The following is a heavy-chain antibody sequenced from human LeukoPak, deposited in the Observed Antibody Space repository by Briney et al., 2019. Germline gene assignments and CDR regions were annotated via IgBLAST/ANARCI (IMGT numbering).Heavy chain of an antibody. J-gene: IGHJ6*02. CDR2: INTNTGNP. V-gene: IGHV7-4-1*02. D-gene: IGHD2-2*01. Sequence: ASVKVSCKASGYTFTSYAMNWVRQAPGQGLEWMGWINTNTGNPTYAQGFTGRFVFSLDTSVSTAYLQISSLKAEDTAVYYCARDQKLAAMHVYYYYYGMDVWGQGTTVTVSS. CDR1: GYTFTSYA. CDR3: ARDQKLAAMHVYYYYYGMDV.